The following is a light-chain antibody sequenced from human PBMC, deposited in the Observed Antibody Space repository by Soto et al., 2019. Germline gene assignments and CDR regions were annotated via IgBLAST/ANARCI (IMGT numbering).Light chain of an antibody. CDR1: QTIYTC. CDR2: AAS. J-gene: IGKJ2*02. V-gene: IGKV1-39*01. CDR3: QQTYKGT. Sequence: DLPMTQSPSSLSASVGDRVTITCRASQTIYTCLNWFQQKPGKAPKLLIYAASTLQSGVPSRFSGSGSGTDFTLTISSLQPKDCATYYCQQTYKGTFGQGTKLEI.